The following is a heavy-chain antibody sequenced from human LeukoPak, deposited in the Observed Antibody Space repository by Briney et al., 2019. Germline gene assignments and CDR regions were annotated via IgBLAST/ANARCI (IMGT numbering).Heavy chain of an antibody. V-gene: IGHV3-21*01. Sequence: GGSLRLSCAASGFTFSSYSMNWVRQAPGKGLEWVSSISSSSSYIYYADSVKGRFTISRDNAKNSLYLQMNSLRAQDTAVYYCATASNIVVVPAAITSVSDYWGQGTLVTVSS. D-gene: IGHD2-2*01. CDR1: GFTFSSYS. J-gene: IGHJ4*02. CDR3: ATASNIVVVPAAITSVSDY. CDR2: ISSSSSYI.